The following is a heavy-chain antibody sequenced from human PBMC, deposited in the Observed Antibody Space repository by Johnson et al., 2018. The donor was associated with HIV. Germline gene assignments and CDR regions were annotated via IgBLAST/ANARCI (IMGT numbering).Heavy chain of an antibody. D-gene: IGHD1-26*01. Sequence: QVQLVESGGGVVQPRGSLRLSCAASGFTFRDYGMHWVRQAPGKGLEWVAFIQYDGSNKYYADSVSGRFTISRDNAKNTLYLQMNSLRAEDTAVYYCAKSWHSGSLYDAFHIWGQGTMVTVSS. CDR1: GFTFRDYG. V-gene: IGHV3-30*02. CDR2: IQYDGSNK. J-gene: IGHJ3*02. CDR3: AKSWHSGSLYDAFHI.